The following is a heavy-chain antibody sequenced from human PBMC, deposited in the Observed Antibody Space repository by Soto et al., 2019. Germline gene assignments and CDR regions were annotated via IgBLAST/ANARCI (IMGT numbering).Heavy chain of an antibody. J-gene: IGHJ4*02. CDR2: IKSDGSGT. V-gene: IGHV3-74*01. D-gene: IGHD1-26*01. CDR1: GFTFSHYW. Sequence: EVQLVESGGGLVQPGGSLRLSCAASGFTFSHYWMHWVRQAPGKGLVWVARIKSDGSGTGYADSVKGRFTISRDNAKNTLYLQMNSLRAEDTAVYYCDNSYWSVGNYWGQGSQVAVAA. CDR3: DNSYWSVGNY.